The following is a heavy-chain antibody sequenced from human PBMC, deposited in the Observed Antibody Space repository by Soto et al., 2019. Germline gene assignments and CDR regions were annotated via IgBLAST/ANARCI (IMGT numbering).Heavy chain of an antibody. D-gene: IGHD3-3*01. CDR1: GFTFNNYA. J-gene: IGHJ5*02. Sequence: QLLESGGGLVQPGGSLRLSCAASGFTFNNYALTWVRQAPGRGLEWVSAISGGGTTYYADSVKGRFTISRDNSENTLYLQMNSLRAEDTAIYYCARALDFWSGRITSARFDPWGQGTLVTVSS. V-gene: IGHV3-23*01. CDR3: ARALDFWSGRITSARFDP. CDR2: ISGGGTT.